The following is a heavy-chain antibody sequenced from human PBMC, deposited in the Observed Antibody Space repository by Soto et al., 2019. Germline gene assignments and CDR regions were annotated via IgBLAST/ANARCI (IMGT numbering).Heavy chain of an antibody. CDR2: INHSGST. CDR3: ARAERDSSSSAVYYYGMDV. D-gene: IGHD6-6*01. CDR1: GGSFSGYY. V-gene: IGHV4-34*01. Sequence: QVQLQQWGAGLLKPSETLSLTCAVYGGSFSGYYWSWIRQPPGKGLEWMGEINHSGSTNYNPSLKTRVTISVDTSKDQFSLKLSSETAADTAVYYCARAERDSSSSAVYYYGMDVWGQGTTVTVSS. J-gene: IGHJ6*02.